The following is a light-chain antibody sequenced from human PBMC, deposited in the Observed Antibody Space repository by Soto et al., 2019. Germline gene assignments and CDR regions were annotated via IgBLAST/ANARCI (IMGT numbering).Light chain of an antibody. J-gene: IGKJ1*01. CDR2: SAS. CDR3: QKYNSAPWT. V-gene: IGKV1-27*01. Sequence: DIKMTQSPSSLSASVGDRVTITCRASQGIAKSLAWYQQKPGKAPKLLIYSASTLQSGVPSRFSGSGSGTDFTLTISSLQPEDVATYYCQKYNSAPWTFGQGIKVEIK. CDR1: QGIAKS.